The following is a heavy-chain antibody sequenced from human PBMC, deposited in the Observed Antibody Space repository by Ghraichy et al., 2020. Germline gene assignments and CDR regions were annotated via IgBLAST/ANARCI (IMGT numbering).Heavy chain of an antibody. CDR2: IKEDGSDK. CDR1: GFTFSNYW. D-gene: IGHD5-24*01. CDR3: ARVGRWHQLEPTDCTFDY. J-gene: IGHJ4*02. Sequence: GGSLRLSCAASGFTFSNYWMSWVRQAPGKGLEWVANIKEDGSDKYYVDSVKGRFTNSRDTAKNSLFLQMDSLRVEDTAIYYCARVGRWHQLEPTDCTFDYWGQGTLVTVSS. V-gene: IGHV3-7*01.